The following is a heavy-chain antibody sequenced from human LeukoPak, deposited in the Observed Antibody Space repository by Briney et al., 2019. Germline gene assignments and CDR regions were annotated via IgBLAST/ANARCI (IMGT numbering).Heavy chain of an antibody. CDR3: ARDQYDTWSRRGNFDS. CDR2: IKLDGSEK. J-gene: IGHJ4*02. Sequence: GGALRLSCVASGFTFGKYWMSWVRQAPGKGLEWVANIKLDGSEKNYVDSVKGRFTISRDNTKNSLYLQMNSLRAEDTAVFYCARDQYDTWSRRGNFDSWGQGTLVIVSS. D-gene: IGHD3-3*01. CDR1: GFTFGKYW. V-gene: IGHV3-7*03.